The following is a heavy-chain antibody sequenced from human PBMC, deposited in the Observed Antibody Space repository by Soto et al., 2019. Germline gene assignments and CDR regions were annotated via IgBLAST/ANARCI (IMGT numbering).Heavy chain of an antibody. CDR2: IYSGGST. J-gene: IGHJ4*02. V-gene: IGHV3-66*01. CDR3: ARVTGPDYDFWSGYYYFDY. CDR1: GFTVSSNY. Sequence: GGSLRLSCAASGFTVSSNYMSWVRQAPGKGLEWVSVIYSGGSTYYADSVKGRFTISRDNSKNTLYLQMNSLSAEDTAVYYCARVTGPDYDFWSGYYYFDYWGQGTLVTVSS. D-gene: IGHD3-3*01.